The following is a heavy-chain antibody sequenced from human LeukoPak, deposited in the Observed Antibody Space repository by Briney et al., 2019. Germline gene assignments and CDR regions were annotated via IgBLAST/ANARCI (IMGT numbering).Heavy chain of an antibody. D-gene: IGHD3-10*01. CDR2: ISSSSSYI. V-gene: IGHV3-21*01. CDR3: ARDRGSGPIDY. J-gene: IGHJ4*02. CDR1: GFTFSSYS. Sequence: GGSLRLSCAASGFTFSSYSVNWVRQAPGKGLEWVSSISSSSSYIYYADSVKGRFTISRDNAKNSLYLQMNSLRGEDTAVYYCARDRGSGPIDYWGQGTLVTVSS.